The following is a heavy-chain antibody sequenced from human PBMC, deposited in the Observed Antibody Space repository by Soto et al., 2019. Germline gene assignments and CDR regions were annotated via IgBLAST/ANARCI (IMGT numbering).Heavy chain of an antibody. CDR3: AKDRRATMILKYNWLDP. V-gene: IGHV3-30*18. CDR1: GFTFSSYG. Sequence: GGSLRLSCAASGFTFSSYGMHWVRQAPGKGLEWVAVISYDGSNKYYADSVKGRFTISRDNSKNTLYLQMNSLRAEDTAVYYCAKDRRATMILKYNWLDPWGQGTLVTVSS. D-gene: IGHD5-12*01. J-gene: IGHJ5*02. CDR2: ISYDGSNK.